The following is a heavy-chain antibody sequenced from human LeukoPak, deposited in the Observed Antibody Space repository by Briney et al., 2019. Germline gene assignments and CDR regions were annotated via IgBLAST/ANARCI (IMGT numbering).Heavy chain of an antibody. CDR3: ARGPRNDP. Sequence: ASVKVSCKASGYTFTSYDINWVRQAAGQGLEWMGWVHPDTGYADYAQKFQGRVTMTSDTSISTAYMELSSLRSDDTAVYFCARGPRNDPWGRGTLVTVSS. J-gene: IGHJ5*02. V-gene: IGHV1-8*01. D-gene: IGHD1-14*01. CDR2: VHPDTGYA. CDR1: GYTFTSYD.